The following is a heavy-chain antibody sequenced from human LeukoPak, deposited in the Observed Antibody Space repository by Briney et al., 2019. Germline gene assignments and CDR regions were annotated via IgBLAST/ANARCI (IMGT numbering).Heavy chain of an antibody. CDR3: ARVNSHSWPRWFDP. J-gene: IGHJ5*02. CDR1: GGSISSSSYY. V-gene: IGHV4-39*07. Sequence: SETLSLTCTVSGGSISSSSYYWGWIRQPPGKGLEWIGSIYYSGSTYYNPSLKSRVTISVDTSKNQFSLKLSSVTAADTAVYYCARVNSHSWPRWFDPWGQGTLVTVSS. D-gene: IGHD6-13*01. CDR2: IYYSGST.